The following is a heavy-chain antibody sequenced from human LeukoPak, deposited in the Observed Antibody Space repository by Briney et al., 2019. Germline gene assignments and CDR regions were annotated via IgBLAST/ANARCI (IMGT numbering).Heavy chain of an antibody. Sequence: GGSLRLSCAASGFTFSSYAMSWARQAPGKGLEWVSGISGSGGSTYYADSVKGRFTISRDNSKNTVYLQIKSLRAEDTAIYYCAKDSRFGGTGSSDYWGQGTLVTVSS. V-gene: IGHV3-23*01. J-gene: IGHJ4*02. CDR1: GFTFSSYA. D-gene: IGHD3-16*01. CDR3: AKDSRFGGTGSSDY. CDR2: ISGSGGST.